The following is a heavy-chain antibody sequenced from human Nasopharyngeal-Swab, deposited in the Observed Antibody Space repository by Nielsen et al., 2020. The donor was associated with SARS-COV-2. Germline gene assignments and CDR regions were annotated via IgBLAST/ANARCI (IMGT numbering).Heavy chain of an antibody. V-gene: IGHV3-23*01. CDR3: AKGGSSSWYSGFDY. CDR1: GFTFSSYA. D-gene: IGHD6-13*01. CDR2: ISGSGGST. J-gene: IGHJ4*02. Sequence: GGSLRLSCAASGFTFSSYAMSWVRQAPGKGLEWVSAISGSGGSTYYAASVKGRFTISRDNSKNTLYLQMNSLRAEDTAVYYCAKGGSSSWYSGFDYWGQGTLVTVSS.